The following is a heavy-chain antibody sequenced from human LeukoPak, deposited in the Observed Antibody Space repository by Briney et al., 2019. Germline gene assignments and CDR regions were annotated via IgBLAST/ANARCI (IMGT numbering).Heavy chain of an antibody. CDR2: IIPIFGTA. D-gene: IGHD2-15*01. V-gene: IGHV1-69*06. J-gene: IGHJ4*02. CDR1: GGTFSSYA. Sequence: SVKVSCKASGGTFSSYAISWVRQAPGQGLEWMGGIIPIFGTANYAQKFQGRVTITADKSTSTAYMELSSLRSEDTAVYYCARANRDCSGGSRYRTFDYWGQGTLVTVSS. CDR3: ARANRDCSGGSRYRTFDY.